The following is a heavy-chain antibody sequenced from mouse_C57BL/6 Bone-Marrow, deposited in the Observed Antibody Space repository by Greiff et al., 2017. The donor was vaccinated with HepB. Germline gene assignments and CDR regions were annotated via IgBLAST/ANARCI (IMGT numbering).Heavy chain of an antibody. CDR2: IYPGDGDT. V-gene: IGHV1-82*01. CDR3: AREGFTTGPMDY. CDR1: GYAFSSSW. D-gene: IGHD3-3*01. Sequence: QVQLQQSGPELVKPGASVKISCKASGYAFSSSWMNWVKQRPGKGLEWIGRIYPGDGDTNYNGKFKGKATLTADKSSSTAYMQLSSLTSEDSAVYFCAREGFTTGPMDYWGQGTSVTVSS. J-gene: IGHJ4*01.